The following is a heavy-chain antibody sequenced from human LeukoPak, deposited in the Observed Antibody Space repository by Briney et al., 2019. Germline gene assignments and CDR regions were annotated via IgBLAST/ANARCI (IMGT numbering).Heavy chain of an antibody. D-gene: IGHD2-8*01. CDR3: ARGSSQVLRGTRYYHMDV. CDR1: GGSLSSYY. Sequence: PEALSLTCPLSGGSLSSYYWSWIRPPAGRGREWVGRIYTSGSTNYNPSLKSRVIMSVDTSKNQFSLTLSSVTAADTAVYYCARGSSQVLRGTRYYHMDVWGKGTTVTVSS. J-gene: IGHJ6*03. V-gene: IGHV4-4*07. CDR2: IYTSGST.